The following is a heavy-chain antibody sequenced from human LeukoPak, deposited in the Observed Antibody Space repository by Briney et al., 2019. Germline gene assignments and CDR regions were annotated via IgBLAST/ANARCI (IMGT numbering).Heavy chain of an antibody. D-gene: IGHD3-22*01. J-gene: IGHJ4*02. CDR1: GFTFSSYA. Sequence: GGSLRLSCAASGFTFSSYAMSWVRQAPGKGLEWVSAISGSGGSTYYADSVKGRFTISRDNSKNTLYLQMNSLRAEDTALYYCAKDLRRYYYDSSGYYDYWGQGTLVNVSS. CDR2: ISGSGGST. V-gene: IGHV3-23*01. CDR3: AKDLRRYYYDSSGYYDY.